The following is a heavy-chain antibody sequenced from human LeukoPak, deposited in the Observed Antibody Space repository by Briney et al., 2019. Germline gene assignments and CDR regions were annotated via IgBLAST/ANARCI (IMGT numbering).Heavy chain of an antibody. V-gene: IGHV1-69*05. CDR3: ARDNYAGANWFDP. D-gene: IGHD1-7*01. CDR1: GGTFSSDA. CDR2: IIPIFGTA. Sequence: SVKVSCKASGGTFSSDAISWVRQAPGQGLEWMGGIIPIFGTANYAQKFQGRVTITTDESTSTAYMELSSLRSEDTAVYYCARDNYAGANWFDPWGQGTLVTVSS. J-gene: IGHJ5*02.